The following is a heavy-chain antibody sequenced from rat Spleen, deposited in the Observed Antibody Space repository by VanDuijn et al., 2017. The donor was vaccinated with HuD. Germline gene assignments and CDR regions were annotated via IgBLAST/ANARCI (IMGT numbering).Heavy chain of an antibody. J-gene: IGHJ3*01. Sequence: QVQLKESGPGLVQPSQNLSLTCTVSGFSITSYCVSWVRKPPGKGPEWIAAISTGGNTYYNSALRSRLSISRDTSKSQVFLNVNSLQTEDTATYFCIRGSLPGYNSHWFVYWGQGTLVTVSS. CDR1: GFSITSYC. CDR2: ISTGGNT. V-gene: IGHV2S12*01. D-gene: IGHD1-4*01. CDR3: IRGSLPGYNSHWFVY.